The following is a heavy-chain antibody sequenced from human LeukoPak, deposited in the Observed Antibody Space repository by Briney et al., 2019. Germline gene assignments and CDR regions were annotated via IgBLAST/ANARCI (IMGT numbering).Heavy chain of an antibody. Sequence: HPGGSLRLSCAASGFTFSSYGMHWVRQAPGKGLEWVAAIWYDGSNKYYADSVKGRFPISRDNSKNTLYLQMNSLRAEDTAVYYCAKLFTAWGQGTLVTVSS. CDR3: AKLFTA. CDR1: GFTFSSYG. CDR2: IWYDGSNK. J-gene: IGHJ5*02. V-gene: IGHV3-33*06.